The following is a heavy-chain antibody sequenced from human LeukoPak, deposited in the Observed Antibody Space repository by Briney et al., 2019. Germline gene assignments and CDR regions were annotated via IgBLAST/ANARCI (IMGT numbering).Heavy chain of an antibody. J-gene: IGHJ4*02. CDR3: ARVVGYDYVWGSYRSIGDY. D-gene: IGHD3-16*02. CDR2: ISAYNGNT. Sequence: GASVKVSCKASGYTFTSYGISWVRQAPGQGLEWMGWISAYNGNTNYAQKLQGRVTMTTDTSTSTAYMEMRRLRSDDTAVYYCARVVGYDYVWGSYRSIGDYWGQGTLVTVSS. V-gene: IGHV1-18*01. CDR1: GYTFTSYG.